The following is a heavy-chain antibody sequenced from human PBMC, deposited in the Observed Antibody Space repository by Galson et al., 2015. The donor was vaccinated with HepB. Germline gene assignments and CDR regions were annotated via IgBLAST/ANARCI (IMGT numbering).Heavy chain of an antibody. CDR1: GDSMNSYF. D-gene: IGHD1-26*01. Sequence: ETLSLTCTVSGDSMNSYFWTWIRQSPGKGLEWIGDIYFGGDTKYNPSLKSRVTISIDTSKTQFALKMTSVTAADTAVYYCARERGAGFDHWGQGTLVTVSS. J-gene: IGHJ4*02. CDR3: ARERGAGFDH. CDR2: IYFGGDT. V-gene: IGHV4-59*01.